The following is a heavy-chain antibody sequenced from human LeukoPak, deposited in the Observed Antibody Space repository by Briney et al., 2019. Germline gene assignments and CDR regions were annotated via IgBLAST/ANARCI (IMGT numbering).Heavy chain of an antibody. D-gene: IGHD2-8*02. J-gene: IGHJ4*02. CDR2: ISGSGANT. CDR1: GFTFSTYA. Sequence: GGSLRLSCAASGFTFSTYAMSWVRQAPGNGLEWGSTISGSGANTYYTDSVRGRFTISRDNSKNTLYLQMNSLRAEDTAVYYCAKTGGRDTGGSYQYYFDYWGQGTQVTVSS. CDR3: AKTGGRDTGGSYQYYFDY. V-gene: IGHV3-23*01.